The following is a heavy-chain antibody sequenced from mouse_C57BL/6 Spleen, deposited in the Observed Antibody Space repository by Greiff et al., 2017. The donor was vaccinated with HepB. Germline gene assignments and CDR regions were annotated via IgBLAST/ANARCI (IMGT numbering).Heavy chain of an antibody. J-gene: IGHJ2*01. CDR2: INPNNGGT. Sequence: EVQLQQSGPELVKPGASVKISCKASGYTFTDYYMNWVKQSHGKSLEWIGDINPNNGGTSYNQKFKGKATLTVDKSSSTAYMELRSLTSEDSAVYYCASSYGNWYYFDYWGQGTTLTVSS. CDR3: ASSYGNWYYFDY. CDR1: GYTFTDYY. D-gene: IGHD2-1*01. V-gene: IGHV1-26*01.